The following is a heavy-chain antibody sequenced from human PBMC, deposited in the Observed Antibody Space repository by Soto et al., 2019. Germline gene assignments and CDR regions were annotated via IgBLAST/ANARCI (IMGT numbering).Heavy chain of an antibody. CDR3: AGMYGSKAPKIYYFDY. J-gene: IGHJ4*02. CDR2: IYSGGST. Sequence: GGSLRLSCAASGFTFSSYAMHWVRQAPGEGQGLRRGLEWVSIIYSGGSTYYTDSVKGRFTISRDNSKNTLYLQMNSLRAEDTVIYYCAGMYGSKAPKIYYFDYWGQGTLVTSPQ. CDR1: GFTFSSYA. D-gene: IGHD2-2*01. V-gene: IGHV3-66*01.